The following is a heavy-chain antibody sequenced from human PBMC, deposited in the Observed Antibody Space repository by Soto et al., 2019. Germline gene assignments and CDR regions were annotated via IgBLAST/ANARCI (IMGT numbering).Heavy chain of an antibody. J-gene: IGHJ5*02. CDR2: FYSSGSI. V-gene: IGHV4-31*03. Sequence: LSLTCFVSGYSITAGGYYWSWIRHHPGKGLEWIGSFYSSGSIIYNPSLRSRVSISGDTSSNQFSMSLTSVTAADTARYYCARMYSSGSGWFHPWGQGTLVTV. D-gene: IGHD6-19*01. CDR3: ARMYSSGSGWFHP. CDR1: GYSITAGGYY.